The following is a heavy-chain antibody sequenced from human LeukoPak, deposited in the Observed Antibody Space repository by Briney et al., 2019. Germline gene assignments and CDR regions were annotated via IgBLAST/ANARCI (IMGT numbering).Heavy chain of an antibody. CDR2: IYTSGST. D-gene: IGHD3-9*01. CDR3: ARQYIDILTGYHRGELYWYFDL. J-gene: IGHJ2*01. Sequence: PSETQSLTCTVSGYSISSGYYWGWIRQPPGKGLEWIGRIYTSGSTNYNPSLKSRVTISVDTSKNQFSLKLRSVTAADTAVYYCARQYIDILTGYHRGELYWYFDLWGRGTLVTVSS. V-gene: IGHV4-38-2*02. CDR1: GYSISSGYY.